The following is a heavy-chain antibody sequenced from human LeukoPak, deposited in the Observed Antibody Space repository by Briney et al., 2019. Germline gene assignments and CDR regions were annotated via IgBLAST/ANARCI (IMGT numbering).Heavy chain of an antibody. D-gene: IGHD3-22*01. V-gene: IGHV4-59*08. CDR3: ARHFTYYYDSSGYPRDAFDI. Sequence: SETLSLTCTVSGGSISPYYWSWIRQSPGKGLVWIGYIYYSGSTNYNPSLKSRVTISVDMSKNQVSLKLSSVTAADTALYYCARHFTYYYDSSGYPRDAFDIRGQGTMVTVSS. CDR2: IYYSGST. CDR1: GGSISPYY. J-gene: IGHJ3*02.